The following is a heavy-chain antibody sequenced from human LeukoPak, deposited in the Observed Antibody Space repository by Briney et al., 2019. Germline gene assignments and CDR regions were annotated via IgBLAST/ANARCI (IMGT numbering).Heavy chain of an antibody. Sequence: ALSLTCTGSGGSISSGSYYWSWIRQPAGKGLEWIWRIYTSGITNYNPSLKGRVTISVDTSKNQFSLKLSSVTAADTAVYYCARVDLRYCSGGSCPFDYWGQGTLVTVSS. J-gene: IGHJ4*02. CDR2: IYTSGIT. D-gene: IGHD2-15*01. CDR1: GGSISSGSYY. CDR3: ARVDLRYCSGGSCPFDY. V-gene: IGHV4-61*02.